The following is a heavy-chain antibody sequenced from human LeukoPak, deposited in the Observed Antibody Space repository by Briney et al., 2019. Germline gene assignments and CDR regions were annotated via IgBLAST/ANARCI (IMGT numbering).Heavy chain of an antibody. J-gene: IGHJ6*02. CDR3: ASGDYSSSWPIPEPPYYYYYYGMDV. CDR1: GFTFSSYA. CDR2: ISGSGGST. D-gene: IGHD6-13*01. V-gene: IGHV3-23*01. Sequence: GGSLRLSCAASGFTFSSYAMSWVRQAPGKGLEWVSAISGSGGSTYYADSVKGRFTISRDNSKNTLYLQMNSLRAEDTAVYYCASGDYSSSWPIPEPPYYYYYYGMDVWGQGTTVTVSS.